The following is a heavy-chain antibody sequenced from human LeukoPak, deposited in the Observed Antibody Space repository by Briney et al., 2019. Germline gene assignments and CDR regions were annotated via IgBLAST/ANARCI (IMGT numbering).Heavy chain of an antibody. Sequence: GGSLRLSCAASGFTFSSYWMHWVRQAPGKGLVWVSRINSDGSSTSYTDSVKGRFTISRDNAKNTLYLQMNSLRAEDTAVYYCARPRGGNDAFDIWGKGTMATVS. CDR2: INSDGSST. CDR3: ARPRGGNDAFDI. V-gene: IGHV3-74*01. D-gene: IGHD3-16*01. J-gene: IGHJ3*02. CDR1: GFTFSSYW.